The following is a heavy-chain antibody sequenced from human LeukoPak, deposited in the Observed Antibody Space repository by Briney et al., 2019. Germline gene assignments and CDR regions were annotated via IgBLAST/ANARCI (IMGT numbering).Heavy chain of an antibody. CDR3: ARTRSDYGDWYFDL. V-gene: IGHV4-31*03. Sequence: SETLSLTCTVSGGSISSGGSYWSWIRQHPGKGLEWIGYIYYSGSTYYNPSLKNRVTISVDTSKNQFSLKLSSVTAADTAVYYCARTRSDYGDWYFDLWGRGTLVTVSS. D-gene: IGHD4-17*01. CDR1: GGSISSGGSY. CDR2: IYYSGST. J-gene: IGHJ2*01.